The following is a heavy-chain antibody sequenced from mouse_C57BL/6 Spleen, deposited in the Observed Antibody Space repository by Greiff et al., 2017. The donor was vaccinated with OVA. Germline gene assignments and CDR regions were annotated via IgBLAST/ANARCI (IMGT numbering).Heavy chain of an antibody. CDR2: IYPRDGST. D-gene: IGHD1-1*01. V-gene: IGHV1-78*01. Sequence: VQRVESDAELVKPGASVKISCKVSGYTFTDHTIHWMKQRPEPGLEWIGYIYPRDGSTKYNEKFKGKATLTADKSSSTAYMQLNSLTSEDSAVYFCARDTTVVEPCYFDYWGQGTTLTVSS. J-gene: IGHJ2*01. CDR3: ARDTTVVEPCYFDY. CDR1: GYTFTDHT.